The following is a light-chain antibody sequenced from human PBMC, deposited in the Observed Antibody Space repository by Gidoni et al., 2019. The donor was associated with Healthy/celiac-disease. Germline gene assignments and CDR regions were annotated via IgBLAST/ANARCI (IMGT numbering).Light chain of an antibody. J-gene: IGLJ1*01. CDR3: SSYTRSSTCV. CDR1: SSDVGGYNY. V-gene: IGLV2-14*01. Sequence: QSALTQPASVSGSPGQSITISCTGTSSDVGGYNYVSWYQQHPGKAPKLMIYEVSNRPSGVSNRFSGSKSGNTASLTISGLQAEDEADYYCSSYTRSSTCVFGTGTKVTV. CDR2: EVS.